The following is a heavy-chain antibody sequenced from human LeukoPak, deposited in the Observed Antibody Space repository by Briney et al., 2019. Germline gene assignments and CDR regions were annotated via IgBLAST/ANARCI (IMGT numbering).Heavy chain of an antibody. V-gene: IGHV3-21*06. CDR2: TTTTSTNK. D-gene: IGHD3-9*01. J-gene: IGHJ4*02. CDR3: ARDFGWLSGFDN. Sequence: GGSLRLSCAASGFTFSTYGMSWVRQAPGKGLEWVSSTTTTSTNKYYADSVKGRFTISRDNAKNSLYLQMNSLRAEDTAVYYCARDFGWLSGFDNWGQGTLVTVSS. CDR1: GFTFSTYG.